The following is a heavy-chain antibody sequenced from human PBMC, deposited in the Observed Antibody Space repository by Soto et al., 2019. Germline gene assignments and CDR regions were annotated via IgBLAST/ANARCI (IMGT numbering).Heavy chain of an antibody. Sequence: QVRLVQSGAEVKKPGSSVKVSCKASGGTFSSYAISWVRQAPGQGLEWMGGIIPISGTANYAQKFQGRVTITADDSTSTAYMELSSLRSEDTAVYYCARSQGSSTSLEIYYYYYYGMDVWGQGTTVTVSS. CDR3: ARSQGSSTSLEIYYYYYYGMDV. D-gene: IGHD2-2*01. CDR2: IIPISGTA. J-gene: IGHJ6*02. V-gene: IGHV1-69*01. CDR1: GGTFSSYA.